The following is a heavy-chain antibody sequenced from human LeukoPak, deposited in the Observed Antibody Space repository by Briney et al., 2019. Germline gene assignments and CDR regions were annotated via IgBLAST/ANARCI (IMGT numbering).Heavy chain of an antibody. Sequence: ASVKVSCKASGYTFTGYYMHWVRQAPGQGLEWMGRINPNSGGTNYAQKFQGRVTMTRDTSISTAYMELSRLRSDDTAVYYCARDITVTTRLGVYYYYYIDVWGKGTTVTVSS. V-gene: IGHV1-2*06. CDR3: ARDITVTTRLGVYYYYYIDV. CDR2: INPNSGGT. J-gene: IGHJ6*03. D-gene: IGHD4-11*01. CDR1: GYTFTGYY.